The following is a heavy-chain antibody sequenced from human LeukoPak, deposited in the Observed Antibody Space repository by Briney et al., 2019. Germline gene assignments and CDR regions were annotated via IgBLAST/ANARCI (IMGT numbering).Heavy chain of an antibody. J-gene: IGHJ4*02. CDR3: ATNHYDSSGYYYIN. CDR2: INHSGST. CDR1: GGSFSGYY. D-gene: IGHD3-22*01. Sequence: SETLSLTCAVYGGSFSGYYWSWIRQPPGKGVEWIGEINHSGSTNYNPSLKSRVTISVDTSKNQFSLKLSSVTAADTAVYYCATNHYDSSGYYYINWGQGTLVTVSS. V-gene: IGHV4-34*01.